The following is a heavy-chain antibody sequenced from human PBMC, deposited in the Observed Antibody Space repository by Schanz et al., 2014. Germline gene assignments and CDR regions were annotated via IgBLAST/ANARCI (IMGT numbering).Heavy chain of an antibody. J-gene: IGHJ6*02. V-gene: IGHV3-30*18. CDR1: GFSFDDYT. CDR3: AKDHFGHYDSSDCSDCCYYGMDV. Sequence: VQLVESGGVVAQPGGSLRLSCAASGFSFDDYTMHWVRQAPGKGLEWVAVISHDGRNKYFADSVKGRFTISRDNSKNSLFLQVNSLRAEDTAVYYCAKDHFGHYDSSDCSDCCYYGMDVWGQGTTVTVSS. CDR2: ISHDGRNK. D-gene: IGHD3-22*01.